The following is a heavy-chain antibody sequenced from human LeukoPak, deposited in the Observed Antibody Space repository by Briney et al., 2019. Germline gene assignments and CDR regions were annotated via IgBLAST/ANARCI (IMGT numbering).Heavy chain of an antibody. J-gene: IGHJ4*02. CDR2: ISYDGSNK. CDR1: GFTFSNAW. D-gene: IGHD2-21*02. V-gene: IGHV3-30*03. CDR3: ARDRGNDFNSYFFDY. Sequence: GGSLRLSCAVSGFTFSNAWMSWVRQAPGKGLEWVAVISYDGSNKYYADSVKGRFTISRDNSKNTLYLQMNSLRAEDTAVYYCARDRGNDFNSYFFDYWGQGILVTVSS.